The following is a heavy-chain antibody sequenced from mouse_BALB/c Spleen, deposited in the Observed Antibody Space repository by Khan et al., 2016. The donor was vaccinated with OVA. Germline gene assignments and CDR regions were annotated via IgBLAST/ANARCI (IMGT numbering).Heavy chain of an antibody. Sequence: VQLQQSGAELVRPGALVKLSCKASGFNIKDYYIHWVKQRPEQGLEWIGWIDPENSNTIYDPKFQGKASIKADTSSNTVNLQLSSLTSEDTAFYYCARDGYSPWFAYWGQGTLVTVSA. V-gene: IGHV14-1*02. CDR3: ARDGYSPWFAY. J-gene: IGHJ3*01. CDR2: IDPENSNT. D-gene: IGHD2-3*01. CDR1: GFNIKDYY.